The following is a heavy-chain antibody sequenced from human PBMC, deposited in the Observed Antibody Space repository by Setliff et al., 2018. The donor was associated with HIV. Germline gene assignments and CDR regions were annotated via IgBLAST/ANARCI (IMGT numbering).Heavy chain of an antibody. D-gene: IGHD3-22*01. CDR2: IYSTGNT. CDR1: GGSISSGTYY. CDR3: ARDDDKLFDY. Sequence: SETLSLTCTVSGGSISSGTYYWSWIRQPAGKGLEWIGHIYSTGNTNYNSSLKSRVTMSIETSKNQFSLKLTSVTAPDTAVYYCARDDDKLFDYWGQGALVTVSS. J-gene: IGHJ4*02. V-gene: IGHV4-61*09.